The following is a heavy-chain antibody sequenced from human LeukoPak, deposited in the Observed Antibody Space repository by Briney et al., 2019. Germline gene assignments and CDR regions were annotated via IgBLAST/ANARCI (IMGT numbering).Heavy chain of an antibody. V-gene: IGHV3-21*01. D-gene: IGHD1-7*01. CDR1: GFTFSSYS. Sequence: PGGSLRLSCAASGFTFSSYSMNWVRQAPGKGLEWVSSISSSSSYIYYADSVKGRFTISRDNAKNSLYLQMNSLRAEDTAVYYCAGVGITGTTDETDAFDIWGQGTMVTVSS. CDR3: AGVGITGTTDETDAFDI. J-gene: IGHJ3*02. CDR2: ISSSSSYI.